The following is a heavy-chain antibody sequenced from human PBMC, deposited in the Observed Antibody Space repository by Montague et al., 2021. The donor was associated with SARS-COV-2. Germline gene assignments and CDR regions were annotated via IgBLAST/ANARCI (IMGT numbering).Heavy chain of an antibody. V-gene: IGHV3-23*01. J-gene: IGHJ4*02. D-gene: IGHD3-22*01. CDR3: RVGNYYDSISDY. CDR2: ISGSGAST. Sequence: SLRLSCAASGFTFSRYAMSLFRQAPGKGLEWVSAISGSGASTYYSDSVKGRFTISRDNSKNTLYLQMNSLRAEDTAVYYCRVGNYYDSISDYWGQGTLVTVSS. CDR1: GFTFSRYA.